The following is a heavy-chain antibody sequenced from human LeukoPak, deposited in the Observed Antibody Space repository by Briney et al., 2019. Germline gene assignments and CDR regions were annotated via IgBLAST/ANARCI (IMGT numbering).Heavy chain of an antibody. CDR3: AKSQRGYCSSTSCYGDY. V-gene: IGHV3-30*02. Sequence: GGSLRLSCAASGFSFSSFGMHWVRQAPGKGLEWVAFIRYDETNKFYADSVKGRYTISRDNSNNTLYLQMNSLRAEDSAVYHCAKSQRGYCSSTSCYGDYWGQGTLVTVSS. D-gene: IGHD2-2*03. CDR1: GFSFSSFG. J-gene: IGHJ4*02. CDR2: IRYDETNK.